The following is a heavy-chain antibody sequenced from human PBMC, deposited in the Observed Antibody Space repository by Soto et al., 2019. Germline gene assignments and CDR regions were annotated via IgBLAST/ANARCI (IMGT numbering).Heavy chain of an antibody. V-gene: IGHV4-59*01. CDR1: GGSISSYY. J-gene: IGHJ4*02. CDR2: IYYSGST. CDR3: ARVSGRGDAFWSGLFEY. Sequence: PSETLSLTCTVSGGSISSYYWSWIRQPPGKGLEWIGYIYYSGSTNYNPSLKSRVAISVDTSKNQFSLKLSSVTAADTAVYYCARVSGRGDAFWSGLFEYWGQGTLVTLSS. D-gene: IGHD3-3*01.